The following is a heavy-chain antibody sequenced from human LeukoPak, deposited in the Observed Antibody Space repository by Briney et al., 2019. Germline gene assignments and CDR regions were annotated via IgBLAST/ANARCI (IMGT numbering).Heavy chain of an antibody. V-gene: IGHV1-69*05. Sequence: SVKVSCKASGGTFSSYAISWVRQAPGQGLEWMGGFIPIFGTANYAQKFQGRVTITTDESTSTAYMELSSLRSEDTAVYYCARAYSNVGLGFDYWGQGTLVTVSS. J-gene: IGHJ4*02. CDR1: GGTFSSYA. CDR2: FIPIFGTA. CDR3: ARAYSNVGLGFDY. D-gene: IGHD4-11*01.